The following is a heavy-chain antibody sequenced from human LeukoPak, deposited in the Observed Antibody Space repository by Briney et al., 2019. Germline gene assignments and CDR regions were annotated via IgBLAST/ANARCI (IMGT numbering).Heavy chain of an antibody. Sequence: SETLSLTCTVSGGSISSSYWNWIRQPPGKGLEWIGYIYYSGSIQYNPSLKSRVTISVDTSKNQFSLKLSSVTAADTAVYYCARGSTVTSIGYWGQGTLVTVSS. CDR2: IYYSGSI. V-gene: IGHV4-59*08. J-gene: IGHJ4*02. CDR1: GGSISSSY. CDR3: ARGSTVTSIGY. D-gene: IGHD4-17*01.